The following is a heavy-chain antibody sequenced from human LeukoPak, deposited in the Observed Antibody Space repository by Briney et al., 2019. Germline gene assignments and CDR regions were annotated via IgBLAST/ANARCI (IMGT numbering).Heavy chain of an antibody. CDR1: GYTVTSYA. Sequence: GASVKVSCKASGYTVTSYAMHWLRQAPGQRLEWMGWINAGNGNTKYSQKFQGRVTITRDTSASTAYMELSSLRSEDTAVYYCARSPKDGGWYRIYYFDYWGQGTLVTVSS. J-gene: IGHJ4*02. D-gene: IGHD6-19*01. V-gene: IGHV1-3*01. CDR2: INAGNGNT. CDR3: ARSPKDGGWYRIYYFDY.